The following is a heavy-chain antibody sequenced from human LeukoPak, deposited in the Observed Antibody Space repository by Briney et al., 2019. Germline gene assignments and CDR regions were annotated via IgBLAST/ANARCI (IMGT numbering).Heavy chain of an antibody. V-gene: IGHV3-23*01. CDR3: AKAQSYYYDTSGYYCYFDY. CDR2: ISGSGGAT. D-gene: IGHD3-22*01. J-gene: IGHJ4*02. Sequence: VGSLRLSCAASGFTFSSYAMSWVRQAPGKGLEWVSGISGSGGATYHADSVKGRFTISRDNAKNTLHLQMNSLRAEDTAIYYCAKAQSYYYDTSGYYCYFDYWGQGTLVTVSS. CDR1: GFTFSSYA.